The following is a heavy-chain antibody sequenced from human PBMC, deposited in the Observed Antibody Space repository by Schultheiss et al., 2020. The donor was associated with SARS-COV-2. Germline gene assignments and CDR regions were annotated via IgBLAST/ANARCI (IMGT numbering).Heavy chain of an antibody. Sequence: SQTLSLTCTVSGGSINSYYWSWIRQPPGKGLEWIGEINHSGSTNYNPSLKSRVTISVDTSKNQFSLKLSSVTAADTAVYYCARDPGGSYSNAFDIWGQGTMVTVSS. CDR3: ARDPGGSYSNAFDI. CDR2: INHSGST. J-gene: IGHJ3*02. D-gene: IGHD1-26*01. V-gene: IGHV4-34*01. CDR1: GGSINSYY.